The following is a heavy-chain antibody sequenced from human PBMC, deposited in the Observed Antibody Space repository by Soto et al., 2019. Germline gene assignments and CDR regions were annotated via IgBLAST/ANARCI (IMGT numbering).Heavy chain of an antibody. CDR3: ARDPADIAVAGNGAFDI. V-gene: IGHV1-18*01. CDR2: ISAYNGNT. J-gene: IGHJ3*02. Sequence: ASVKVSCKASGYTFTSYGISWVRQAPGQGLEWMGWISAYNGNTNYAQKLQGRVTMTTDTSTSTAYMELRSLRSDDTAVYYCARDPADIAVAGNGAFDIWGQGTMVTVSS. CDR1: GYTFTSYG. D-gene: IGHD6-19*01.